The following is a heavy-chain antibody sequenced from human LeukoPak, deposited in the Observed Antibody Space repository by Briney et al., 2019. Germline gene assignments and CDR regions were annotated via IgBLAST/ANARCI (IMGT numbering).Heavy chain of an antibody. CDR1: GFTFSNYA. V-gene: IGHV3-23*01. Sequence: AGGSLRLSCAASGFTFSNYAMRWVRQAPGKGLEWGSGISGSGDSAYYADSVKGRFTISRDNSKNTLYLQMNSLRAEDTAVYYCARRSGIAVAGAFDYWGQGTLVTVSS. CDR2: ISGSGDSA. CDR3: ARRSGIAVAGAFDY. D-gene: IGHD6-19*01. J-gene: IGHJ4*02.